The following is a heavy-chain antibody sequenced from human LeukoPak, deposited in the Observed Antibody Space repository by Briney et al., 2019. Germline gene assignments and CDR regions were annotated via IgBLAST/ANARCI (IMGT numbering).Heavy chain of an antibody. D-gene: IGHD3-10*01. J-gene: IGHJ3*02. Sequence: GSLRLSCAASGFTFSSYWMSWVRQAPGKGLEWVANIKQDGSEKYYVDSVKGRFTISRDNAKNSLYLQMNSLRAEDTAVYYCAAWGSYYKGAFDIWGQGTMVTVSS. CDR1: GFTFSSYW. CDR2: IKQDGSEK. V-gene: IGHV3-7*03. CDR3: AAWGSYYKGAFDI.